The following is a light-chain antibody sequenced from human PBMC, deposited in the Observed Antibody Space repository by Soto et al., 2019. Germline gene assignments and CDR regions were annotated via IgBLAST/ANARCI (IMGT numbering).Light chain of an antibody. J-gene: IGKJ2*03. CDR1: QSVTTS. CDR3: QQRVNWPLFS. CDR2: DAS. V-gene: IGKV3-11*01. Sequence: EIVLTQSPGTLSLSPGERATLSCRTSQSVTTSVAWYQQRPGQVPRLLIYDASNRATGVPARFSGSGSGTDFTPTISSLEPEDFAVYYWQQRVNWPLFSFGPGTKLEIK.